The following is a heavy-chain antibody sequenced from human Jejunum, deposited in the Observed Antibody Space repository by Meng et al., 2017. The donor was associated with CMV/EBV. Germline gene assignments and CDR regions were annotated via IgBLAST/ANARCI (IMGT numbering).Heavy chain of an antibody. D-gene: IGHD1-26*01. CDR3: TKAVGSTSSNYYDY. CDR1: GFTFGDSA. J-gene: IGHJ4*02. V-gene: IGHV3-43D*03. CDR2: ISWYGDTA. Sequence: SGFTFGDSAMHLVRQTPGKGLEWVSLISWYGDTAYYADSVKGRFTISRDNNKNSLYLQMNSLRPEDTALYYCTKAVGSTSSNYYDYWGPGTPVTVSS.